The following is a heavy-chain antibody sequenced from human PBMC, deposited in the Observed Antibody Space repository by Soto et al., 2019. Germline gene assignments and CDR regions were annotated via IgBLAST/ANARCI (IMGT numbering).Heavy chain of an antibody. CDR2: INHSGST. Sequence: QVQLQQWGAGLLKPSETLSLTCAVYGGSFSGYYWSWIRQPPGKGLEWIGEINHSGSTNYNPSLKSRVTRSVDTSKNQFSLKLSSVTAADTAVYYCASGRYFDYWGQGTLVTVSS. J-gene: IGHJ4*02. CDR3: ASGRYFDY. V-gene: IGHV4-34*01. CDR1: GGSFSGYY.